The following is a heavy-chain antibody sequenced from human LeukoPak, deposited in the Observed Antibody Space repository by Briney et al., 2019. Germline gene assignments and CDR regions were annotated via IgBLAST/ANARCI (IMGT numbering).Heavy chain of an antibody. CDR2: IIPIFGTA. Sequence: ASVKVSCKASVGTFSSYAISWVRQAPGQGLEWMGGIIPIFGTANYAQKFQGRVTTTTDESTSTAYMELSSLRSEDTAVYYCARVVGYNPPEDYWGQGTLVTVSS. D-gene: IGHD5-24*01. V-gene: IGHV1-69*05. CDR1: VGTFSSYA. CDR3: ARVVGYNPPEDY. J-gene: IGHJ4*02.